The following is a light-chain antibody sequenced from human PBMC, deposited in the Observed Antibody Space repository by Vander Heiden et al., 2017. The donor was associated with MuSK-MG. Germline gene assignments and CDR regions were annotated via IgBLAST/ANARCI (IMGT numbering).Light chain of an antibody. J-gene: IGKJ4*01. CDR2: SAS. V-gene: IGKV1-27*01. Sequence: DIQLTQSPSSLSASVRDRVTITCRVSQGISRYLHWYRQKPVKVRNLLIHSASNSQSGVPSRFSGSGSGTDFTLTISSLQPEDVVTYYGQRTYNALDTFGGGTKVEI. CDR3: QRTYNALDT. CDR1: QGISRY.